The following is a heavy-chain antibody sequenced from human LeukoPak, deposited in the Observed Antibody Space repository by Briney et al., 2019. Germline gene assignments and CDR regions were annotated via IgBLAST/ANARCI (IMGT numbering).Heavy chain of an antibody. CDR1: DCTFTRYG. V-gene: IGHV1-18*01. CDR2: ISAYNGNT. D-gene: IGHD3-10*01. Sequence: ASVKVSCKASDCTFTRYGLSWVRQAPGQGLEWMGWISAYNGNTNYAQKLQGRVTMTTDTSTSTAYMELRSLRSDDTAVYYCAREIITTVRGVIRYYYYNMDVWGKGTTVTVSS. CDR3: AREIITTVRGVIRYYYYNMDV. J-gene: IGHJ6*03.